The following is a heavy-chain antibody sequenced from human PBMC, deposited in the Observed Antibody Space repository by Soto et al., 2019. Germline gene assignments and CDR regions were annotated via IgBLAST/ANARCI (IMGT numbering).Heavy chain of an antibody. CDR3: ANSGTNYGSGSFYYFDY. CDR2: IIPIFGTA. Sequence: VKVSCKASGGTFSSYAISWVRQAPGQGLEWMGGIIPIFGTANYAQKFQGRVTITADESTSTAYMELSSLRSEDTAVYYCANSGTNYGSGSFYYFDYWGQGTLVTVSS. J-gene: IGHJ4*02. D-gene: IGHD3-10*01. V-gene: IGHV1-69*01. CDR1: GGTFSSYA.